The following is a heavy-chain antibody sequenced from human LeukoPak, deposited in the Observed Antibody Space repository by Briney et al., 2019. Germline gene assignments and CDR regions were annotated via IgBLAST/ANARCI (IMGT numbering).Heavy chain of an antibody. Sequence: PSETLSLTCTVSGGSISSGSYYWSWIRQPAGKGLEWIGRIYTSGSTNYNPSLKSRVTMSVDTSKNQFSLKLSSVTAADTAVYYCARGAAPRALTPFDYWGQGTLVTVSS. CDR3: ARGAAPRALTPFDY. CDR2: IYTSGST. J-gene: IGHJ4*02. V-gene: IGHV4-61*02. D-gene: IGHD6-13*01. CDR1: GGSISSGSYY.